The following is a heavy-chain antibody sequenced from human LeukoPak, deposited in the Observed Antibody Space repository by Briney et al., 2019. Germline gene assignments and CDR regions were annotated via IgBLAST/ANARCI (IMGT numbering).Heavy chain of an antibody. J-gene: IGHJ4*02. CDR3: TRRPKEPGFWRGYVDS. CDR1: GAIIKREGFN. V-gene: IGHV4-39*01. Sequence: MTSETLSLTCSVSGAIIKREGFNWDWVRQPPGKGLEYIGSIFYNGNTYYNPSLESRVTISVDTAQNQFSLNLYSVTAADTAVYYCTRRPKEPGFWRGYVDSWGQGTLVTVSS. D-gene: IGHD3-3*01. CDR2: IFYNGNT.